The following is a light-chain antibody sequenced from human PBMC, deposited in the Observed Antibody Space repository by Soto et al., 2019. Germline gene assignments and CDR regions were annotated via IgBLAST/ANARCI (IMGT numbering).Light chain of an antibody. V-gene: IGKV1-27*01. CDR2: AAF. Sequence: DIQMTQSTSSLSASVGDRVTITCRASQVISNFLAWYQQKTGKVPKLLIYAAFTLQSGVPFRFSGSGSGTDVTLTISSLQPEDVATYYCQKYNSAPWTFGQGNKFEIK. CDR1: QVISNF. J-gene: IGKJ1*01. CDR3: QKYNSAPWT.